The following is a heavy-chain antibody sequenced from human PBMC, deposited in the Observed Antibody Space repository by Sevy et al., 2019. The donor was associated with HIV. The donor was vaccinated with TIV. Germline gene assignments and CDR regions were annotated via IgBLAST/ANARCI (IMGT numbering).Heavy chain of an antibody. J-gene: IGHJ4*02. D-gene: IGHD2-15*01. CDR2: IKQDGGET. CDR3: VRCGGQIMVSAAFAS. CDR1: GFTFSSYW. V-gene: IGHV3-7*03. Sequence: GGSLRLSCAASGFTFSSYWMSWVRQAPGKGLEWVANIKQDGGETYYVDSVKGRFTISRDNAKNSLYLQMNSLRVEDTAVYYGVRCGGQIMVSAAFASWGQGTLVTVSS.